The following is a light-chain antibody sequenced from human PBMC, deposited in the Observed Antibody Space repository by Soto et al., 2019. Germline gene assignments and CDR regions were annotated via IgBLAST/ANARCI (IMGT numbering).Light chain of an antibody. V-gene: IGKV4-1*01. CDR3: HQFYSIPIT. CDR1: QSVLYTSNNKNH. CDR2: WAS. J-gene: IGKJ3*01. Sequence: DIVMTQSPDSLAVSLGERATINCKSSQSVLYTSNNKNHLAWYQQKPGQPPKLLIYWASTRESGVPDRFSGSGSGTDFTLTISSLQAEDVAVSYCHQFYSIPITFGPGTKVDIK.